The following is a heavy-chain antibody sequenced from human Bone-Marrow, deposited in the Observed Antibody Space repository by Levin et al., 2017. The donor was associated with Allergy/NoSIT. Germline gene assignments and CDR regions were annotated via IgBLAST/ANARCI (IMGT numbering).Heavy chain of an antibody. Sequence: PSETLSLTCNVSGGSISSGGYYWSWIRQFPGKDLEYIGSIYHIGSTKYNPSLESRVAILVDTSKSHFSLQLNSVTAADTAKYYCARARANWYFDIWGRGTLVTVSS. V-gene: IGHV4-31*03. CDR2: IYHIGST. D-gene: IGHD3-10*01. CDR1: GGSISSGGYY. J-gene: IGHJ2*01. CDR3: ARARANWYFDI.